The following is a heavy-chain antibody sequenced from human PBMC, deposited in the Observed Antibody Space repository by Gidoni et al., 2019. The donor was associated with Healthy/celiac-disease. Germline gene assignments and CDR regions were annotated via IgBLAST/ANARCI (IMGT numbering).Heavy chain of an antibody. CDR1: GYSFTSYG. D-gene: IGHD3-10*01. J-gene: IGHJ6*02. CDR2: IDPSDSYT. Sequence: EVQLVQSGAEVKKPGESLRISCKGSGYSFTSYGISWVRQMPGKGLEWMGRIDPSDSYTNYSPSFQGHVTISADKSISTAYLQWSSLKASDTAMYYCARGFRQVDYYYYYGMDVWGQGTTVTVSS. V-gene: IGHV5-10-1*03. CDR3: ARGFRQVDYYYYYGMDV.